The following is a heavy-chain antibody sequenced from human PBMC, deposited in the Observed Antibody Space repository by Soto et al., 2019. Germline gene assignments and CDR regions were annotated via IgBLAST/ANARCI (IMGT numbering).Heavy chain of an antibody. V-gene: IGHV4-39*01. CDR2: IYYSGST. Sequence: ASETLSLTCTVSGGSISSSSYYWGWIRQPPGKGLEWIGSIYYSGSTYYNPSLKSRVTISVHTSKNQFSLKLSSVTAADTAVYYCARHSQVTNRVAFPFDPWGQGTLVTVSS. CDR1: GGSISSSSYY. CDR3: ARHSQVTNRVAFPFDP. J-gene: IGHJ5*02. D-gene: IGHD3-3*02.